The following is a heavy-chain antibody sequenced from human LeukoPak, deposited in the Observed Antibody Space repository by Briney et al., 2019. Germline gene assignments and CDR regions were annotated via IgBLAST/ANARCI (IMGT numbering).Heavy chain of an antibody. D-gene: IGHD3-10*01. CDR2: INPTGGST. V-gene: IGHV1-46*01. CDR3: ARAGGSGWNYYYYMDV. CDR1: GYIFTNYY. J-gene: IGHJ6*03. Sequence: GASVKVSCKASGYIFTNYYMHWVRQATGEGLEWMGIINPTGGSTSYAQKFQGRVTITADESTSTAYMELSSLRSEDTAVYYCARAGGSGWNYYYYMDVWGKGTTVTISS.